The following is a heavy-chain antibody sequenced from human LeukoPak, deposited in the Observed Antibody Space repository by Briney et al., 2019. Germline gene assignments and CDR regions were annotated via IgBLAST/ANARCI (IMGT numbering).Heavy chain of an antibody. CDR3: APLAVGATELIDY. D-gene: IGHD1-26*01. CDR2: ITDGFST. V-gene: IGHV3-23*01. CDR1: GFTFSSYA. J-gene: IGHJ4*02. Sequence: GGSLRLSCAASGFTFSSYAMSWVRQAPGKGLEWVSSITDGFSTHSADSVKGRFTISRDNSKNTLYLQMNTLRAEDTAVYYCAPLAVGATELIDYWGQGTLVTVSS.